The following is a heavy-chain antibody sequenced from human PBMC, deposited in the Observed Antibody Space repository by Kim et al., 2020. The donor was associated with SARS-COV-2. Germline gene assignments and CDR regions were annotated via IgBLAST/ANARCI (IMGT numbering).Heavy chain of an antibody. CDR3: ARDLVGCSGGSCYFRMDV. D-gene: IGHD2-15*01. CDR2: INPSGGST. CDR1: GYTFTSYY. Sequence: ASVKVSCKASGYTFTSYYMHWVRQAPGQGLEWMGIINPSGGSTSYAQKFQGRVTMTRDTSTSTVYMELSSLGSEDTAVYYCARDLVGCSGGSCYFRMDVWGKGTTVTVSS. J-gene: IGHJ6*04. V-gene: IGHV1-46*01.